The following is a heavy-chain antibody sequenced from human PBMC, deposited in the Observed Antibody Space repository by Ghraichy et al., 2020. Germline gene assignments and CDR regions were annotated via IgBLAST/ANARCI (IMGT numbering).Heavy chain of an antibody. CDR1: GFTFSNYW. CDR3: ARGPQYSSGWYREFDY. V-gene: IGHV3-7*01. J-gene: IGHJ4*02. CDR2: IKQDGSEK. Sequence: GGSLRLSCAGSGFTFSNYWMSWVRQAPGKGLEWVANIKQDGSEKYYVDSVKGRFTISRDNAKNSLYLQMNSLRAEDTAVYYCARGPQYSSGWYREFDYWGQGTLVTGSS. D-gene: IGHD6-19*01.